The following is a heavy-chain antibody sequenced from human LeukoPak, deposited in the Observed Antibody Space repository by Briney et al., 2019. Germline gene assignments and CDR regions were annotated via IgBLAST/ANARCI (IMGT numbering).Heavy chain of an antibody. J-gene: IGHJ4*02. CDR3: AKGERYFDN. D-gene: IGHD1-1*01. CDR2: ISYDGSNK. Sequence: GGSLRLSCASSGFSFRSSRVPCVRQAPGKGLEWVAVISYDGSNKYYADSVKGRFTISRDNSKNTLYLQMNSLRADDTAVYYWAKGERYFDNWGQGTLVTVSS. CDR1: GFSFRSSR. V-gene: IGHV3-30*18.